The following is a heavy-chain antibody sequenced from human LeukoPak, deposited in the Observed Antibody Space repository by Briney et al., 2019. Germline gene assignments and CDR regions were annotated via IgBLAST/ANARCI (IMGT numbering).Heavy chain of an antibody. Sequence: XGSLRLSCAASGFTFSDYYMSWIRQAPGKGLEWVSYISSSGSTIYYADSVKGRFTISRDNAKNSLYLQMNSLRAEDTAVYYCARDRVATHNNWGFSLDAFDIWGQGTMVTVSS. CDR1: GFTFSDYY. CDR2: ISSSGSTI. V-gene: IGHV3-11*01. CDR3: ARDRVATHNNWGFSLDAFDI. J-gene: IGHJ3*02. D-gene: IGHD5-12*01.